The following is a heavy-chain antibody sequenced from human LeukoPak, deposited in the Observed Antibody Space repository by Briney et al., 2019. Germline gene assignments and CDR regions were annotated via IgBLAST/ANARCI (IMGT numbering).Heavy chain of an antibody. D-gene: IGHD6-25*01. V-gene: IGHV4-59*01. CDR2: IYYSGST. Sequence: SSETLSLTCTVSGGSISTYYWSWIRQPPGMRLEWIGYIYYSGSTNYNPSLKSRVTISVDTSKNQFSLKLSSVTAADTAVYYCAREGGSEYYYYGMDVWGQGTTVTVSS. J-gene: IGHJ6*02. CDR3: AREGGSEYYYYGMDV. CDR1: GGSISTYY.